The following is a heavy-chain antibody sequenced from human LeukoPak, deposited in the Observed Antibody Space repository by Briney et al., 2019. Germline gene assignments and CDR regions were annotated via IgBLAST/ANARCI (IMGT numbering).Heavy chain of an antibody. V-gene: IGHV4-4*02. Sequence: SGTLSLTCAVSGGAISSSNWWSWVRQPPGKGLEWIGEIYHSGNTNYNPSLKSRVTISVDKSKNQFSLKLSSVTAADTAVYYCARVGYYDSSGYNFDYWGQGTLVTVSS. J-gene: IGHJ4*02. D-gene: IGHD3-22*01. CDR1: GGAISSSNW. CDR3: ARVGYYDSSGYNFDY. CDR2: IYHSGNT.